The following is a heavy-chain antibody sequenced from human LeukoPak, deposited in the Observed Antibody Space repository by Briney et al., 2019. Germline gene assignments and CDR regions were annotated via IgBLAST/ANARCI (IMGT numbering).Heavy chain of an antibody. CDR3: ARDRLGVTNGFDY. Sequence: GGSLRLSCAASGFTVSSNYMSWVRQFPGRGLEWVSVIYSGGTTYYADSVKGRFTISRDNSKNTVYLQMSSLRAEDTAVYYCARDRLGVTNGFDYWGQGTLVTVSS. CDR1: GFTVSSNY. D-gene: IGHD2-21*02. V-gene: IGHV3-66*01. CDR2: IYSGGTT. J-gene: IGHJ4*02.